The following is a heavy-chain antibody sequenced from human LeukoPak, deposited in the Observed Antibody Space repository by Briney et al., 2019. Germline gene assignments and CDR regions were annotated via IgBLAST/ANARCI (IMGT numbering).Heavy chain of an antibody. Sequence: SETLSLTCTVSGASVNSNGFYWSWIRQPPGEGLEVIGYIFYNGSTIYNPSLKSRVTMSVDTSKNQFSLRLSSVLAADTAVYYCARAHLGGSNGLDAWGQGTTVTVAS. D-gene: IGHD3-16*01. CDR2: IFYNGST. J-gene: IGHJ6*02. CDR3: ARAHLGGSNGLDA. V-gene: IGHV4-61*08. CDR1: GASVNSNGFY.